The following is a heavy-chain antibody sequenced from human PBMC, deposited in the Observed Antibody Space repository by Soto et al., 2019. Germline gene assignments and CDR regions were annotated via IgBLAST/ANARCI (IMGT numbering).Heavy chain of an antibody. V-gene: IGHV5-51*01. Sequence: EVHLVQSGTEMKKPGESLKISCKGSGYSFNTNWIGWVRQMPGKGLEWMGIIYPSDSDTRYSPSFQGQVAISADKSISTAYLQWDSLKASDSAIFYCVTASVVGFTPDYFDYWGQGTLVTVSS. CDR2: IYPSDSDT. CDR1: GYSFNTNW. J-gene: IGHJ4*02. D-gene: IGHD1-26*01. CDR3: VTASVVGFTPDYFDY.